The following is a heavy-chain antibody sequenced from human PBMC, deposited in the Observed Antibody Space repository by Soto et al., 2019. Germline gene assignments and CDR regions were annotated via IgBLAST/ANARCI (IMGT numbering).Heavy chain of an antibody. V-gene: IGHV4-59*01. CDR1: VGSIINYY. Sequence: PSDPLSLTCNVSVGSIINYYWTCVRQYPEKGLEWIGYMYYNGNINYNPSLKSRVTISIDTSKNQFSLTLKSVTAADTAVYYCASGGKWFDPWGQGVLVTVSS. CDR3: ASGGKWFDP. CDR2: MYYNGNI. J-gene: IGHJ5*02. D-gene: IGHD3-16*01.